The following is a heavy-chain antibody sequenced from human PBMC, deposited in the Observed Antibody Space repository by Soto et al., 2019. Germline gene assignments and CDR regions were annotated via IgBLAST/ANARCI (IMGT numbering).Heavy chain of an antibody. CDR2: LSGSGNST. J-gene: IGHJ4*02. V-gene: IGHV3-23*01. CDR3: AKDYYGSGGFDY. D-gene: IGHD3-10*01. Sequence: EVQLLESGGGLVQPGGSLRLSCVASGFTFHHFAMSWVRQAPGKGLEWVSGLSGSGNSTYYADSVKGRFTISRDNSKNTLHLQMNSLRADDTAVYYCAKDYYGSGGFDYWGQGTLVTVSS. CDR1: GFTFHHFA.